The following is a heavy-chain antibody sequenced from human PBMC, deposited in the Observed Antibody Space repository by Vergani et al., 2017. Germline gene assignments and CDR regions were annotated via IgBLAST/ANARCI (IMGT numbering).Heavy chain of an antibody. V-gene: IGHV4-39*01. J-gene: IGHJ4*02. D-gene: IGHD3-9*01. Sequence: QLQLQESGPGLVKPSETLSLTCTVSGGSISSGSYYWGWIRQPPGKGLEWIGSIYYSGSTYYNPSLKSRVTISVDTSKNQFSLKLSSVTAADTAVYYCARGATYYDILTGYRARHPIDCWGQGTLVTVSS. CDR1: GGSISSGSYY. CDR3: ARGATYYDILTGYRARHPIDC. CDR2: IYYSGST.